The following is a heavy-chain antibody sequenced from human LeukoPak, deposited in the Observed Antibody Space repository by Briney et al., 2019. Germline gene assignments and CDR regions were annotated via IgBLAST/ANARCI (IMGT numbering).Heavy chain of an antibody. D-gene: IGHD3-3*01. CDR3: AKGGYYDFWSGPQRWFDP. CDR2: ISGSGGST. J-gene: IGHJ5*02. CDR1: GFTFSSYA. Sequence: GGSLRLSCAASGFTFSSYAMSWVRQAPGKGLEWVSAISGSGGSTYYADSVKGRFTISRDNSKNTLYLQMNSLRAEDTAVYYCAKGGYYDFWSGPQRWFDPWDQGTLVTVSS. V-gene: IGHV3-23*01.